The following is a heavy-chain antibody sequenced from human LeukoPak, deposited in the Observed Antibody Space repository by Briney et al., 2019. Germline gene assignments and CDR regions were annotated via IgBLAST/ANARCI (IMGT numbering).Heavy chain of an antibody. CDR1: GGSFSGYH. D-gene: IGHD1-1*01. Sequence: SETLSLTCAVYGGSFSGYHWSWIRQPPGKGLEWIGEINHSGSTNYNPSLKSRVTISVDTSKNQFSLKLSSVTAADTAVYYCARELDDLRDWGQGTLVTVSS. CDR2: INHSGST. J-gene: IGHJ4*02. V-gene: IGHV4-34*01. CDR3: ARELDDLRD.